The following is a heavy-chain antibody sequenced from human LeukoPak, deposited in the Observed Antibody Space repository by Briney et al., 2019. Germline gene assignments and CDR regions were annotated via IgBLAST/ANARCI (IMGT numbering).Heavy chain of an antibody. J-gene: IGHJ4*02. CDR2: IYSSGSP. D-gene: IGHD2-2*02. CDR3: AKEVPATITQYYFDS. CDR1: GGSISSYY. V-gene: IGHV4-4*07. Sequence: SETLSLTCTVSGGSISSYYWSWIRQPAGKGLEWIGHIYSSGSPNYNPSLKSRVTMSVDTSKNQFSLKLSSVTGADTAVYYCAKEVPATITQYYFDSWGQGTLVTVSS.